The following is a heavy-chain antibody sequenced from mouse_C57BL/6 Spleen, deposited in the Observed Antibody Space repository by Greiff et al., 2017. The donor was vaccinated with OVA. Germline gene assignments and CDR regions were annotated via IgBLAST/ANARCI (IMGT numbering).Heavy chain of an antibody. CDR1: GYTFTDYY. J-gene: IGHJ2*01. D-gene: IGHD2-5*01. CDR3: ARRSNYAYFDY. CDR2: INPYNGGT. Sequence: EVQLQQSGPVLVKPGASVKMSCKASGYTFTDYYMNWVKQSHGKSLEWIGVINPYNGGTSYNQKFKGKATLTVDKSSSTAYMELNSLTSEDSAVYYCARRSNYAYFDYWGQGTTLTVSS. V-gene: IGHV1-19*01.